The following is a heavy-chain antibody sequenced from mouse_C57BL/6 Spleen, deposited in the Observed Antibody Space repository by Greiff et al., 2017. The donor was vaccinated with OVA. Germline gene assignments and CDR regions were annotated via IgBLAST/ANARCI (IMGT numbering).Heavy chain of an antibody. CDR1: GYTFTDYE. CDR3: TRSGDGYYPAWFAY. D-gene: IGHD2-3*01. CDR2: IDPETGGT. J-gene: IGHJ3*01. V-gene: IGHV1-15*01. Sequence: VQLQQSGAELVRPGASVTLSCKASGYTFTDYEMHWVKQTPVHGLEWIGAIDPETGGTAYNQKFKGKAILTADKSSSTASMELRSLTSEDSAVYYCTRSGDGYYPAWFAYWGQGTLVTVSA.